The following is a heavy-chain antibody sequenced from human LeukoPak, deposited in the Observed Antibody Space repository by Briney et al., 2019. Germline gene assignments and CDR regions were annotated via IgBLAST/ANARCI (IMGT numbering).Heavy chain of an antibody. CDR1: GFTFDDYA. V-gene: IGHV3-9*01. J-gene: IGHJ3*02. CDR2: ISWNSGSI. CDR3: AKFDRVDAFDI. Sequence: GGSLRLSCAASGFTFDDYAMHWVRQAPGKGLEWVSGISWNSGSIGYADSVKGRFTISRDNAKNSLYLQMNSLRAEDTALYYCAKFDRVDAFDIWGQGTMVTVSS.